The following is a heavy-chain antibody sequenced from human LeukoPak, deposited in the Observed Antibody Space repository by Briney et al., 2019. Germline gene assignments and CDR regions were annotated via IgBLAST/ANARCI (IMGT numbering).Heavy chain of an antibody. D-gene: IGHD1-26*01. CDR2: IYHSGNT. CDR1: GGSISTYY. V-gene: IGHV4-59*08. CDR3: ASSVSYRNFDF. Sequence: SGTLSLTCTVSGGSISTYYWSWIRQPPGKGLEWIGYIYHSGNTNYNPSLKSRVTISVDTSKHQFSLKLSSVTAADTAVYYCASSVSYRNFDFWGQGTLVTVSS. J-gene: IGHJ4*02.